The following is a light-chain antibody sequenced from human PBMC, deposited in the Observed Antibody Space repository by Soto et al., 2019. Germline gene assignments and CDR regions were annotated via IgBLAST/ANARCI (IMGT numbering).Light chain of an antibody. Sequence: EIVLSQSPGTVSLSPGEGDTLSCRASQSVSNSCLAWYQQKPGQAPRLLIYSASNRATGLPDRFSGSESGTDFTLTISRLEPDDFAVYYCQQYGSAPYTFGQGTKLEIK. V-gene: IGKV3-20*01. CDR2: SAS. CDR1: QSVSNSC. CDR3: QQYGSAPYT. J-gene: IGKJ2*01.